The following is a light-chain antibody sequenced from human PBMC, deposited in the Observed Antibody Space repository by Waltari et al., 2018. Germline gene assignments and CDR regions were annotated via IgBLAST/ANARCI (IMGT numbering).Light chain of an antibody. V-gene: IGLV2-23*02. CDR1: SSDVGSYNL. CDR2: EVN. Sequence: QSALTQPASVSGSPGQSITISCTGTSSDVGSYNLVSWYQQYPGKAPKLMIYEVNKRPSGVSHRFSGSKSGNTAYLTISGIQAEDEADYYCCSYAGGSTPWVFGGGTKLTVL. CDR3: CSYAGGSTPWV. J-gene: IGLJ3*02.